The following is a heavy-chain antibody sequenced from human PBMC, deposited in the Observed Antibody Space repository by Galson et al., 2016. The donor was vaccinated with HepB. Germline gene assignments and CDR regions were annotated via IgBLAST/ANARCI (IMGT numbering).Heavy chain of an antibody. D-gene: IGHD6-19*01. CDR1: GFTVSTNY. CDR3: ARSFSSGWSPIDY. J-gene: IGHJ4*02. CDR2: FYSAYST. Sequence: SLRLSCAASGFTVSTNYMNWVRQAPGKGLEWVSTFYSAYSTYYAESVKGRFTISRDTSKNTLYLQLNSLRAEDTAVYYCARSFSSGWSPIDYWGQGTLVTVSS. V-gene: IGHV3-66*01.